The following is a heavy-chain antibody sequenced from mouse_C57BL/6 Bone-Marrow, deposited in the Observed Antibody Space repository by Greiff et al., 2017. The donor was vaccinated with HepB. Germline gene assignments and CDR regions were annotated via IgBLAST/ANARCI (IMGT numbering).Heavy chain of an antibody. V-gene: IGHV1-55*01. Sequence: VQLQQPGAELVKPGASGKMSCKASGYTFTSYWITWVKQRPGQGLEWIGDIYPGSGSTNYNEKFKSKATLTVDTSSSTAYMQLSSLTSEDSAVYYCARGGNGFSYAMDYWGQGTSVTVSS. J-gene: IGHJ4*01. CDR3: ARGGNGFSYAMDY. CDR2: IYPGSGST. CDR1: GYTFTSYW. D-gene: IGHD2-2*01.